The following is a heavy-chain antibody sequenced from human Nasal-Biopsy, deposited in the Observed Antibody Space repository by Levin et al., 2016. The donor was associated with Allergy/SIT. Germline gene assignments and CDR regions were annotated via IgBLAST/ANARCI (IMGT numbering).Heavy chain of an antibody. CDR2: IGSEGRTK. Sequence: GESLKISCIASGFMFRSYGMHWVRQAPGKGLEWVAFIGSEGRTKYYADSVRGRFTISRDNSKNTLYLEMNSLRTEDTTIYNCARDHGKWDLDYWGQGTLVTVSS. J-gene: IGHJ4*02. CDR3: ARDHGKWDLDY. V-gene: IGHV3-30*02. CDR1: GFMFRSYG. D-gene: IGHD1-26*01.